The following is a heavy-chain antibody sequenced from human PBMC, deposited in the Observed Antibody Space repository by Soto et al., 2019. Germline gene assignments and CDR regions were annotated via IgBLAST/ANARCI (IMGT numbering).Heavy chain of an antibody. CDR2: IYWDDEK. D-gene: IGHD2-2*01. J-gene: IGHJ3*02. CDR3: GHGLYASADDALDI. CDR1: GFSLTTRGVG. V-gene: IGHV2-5*02. Sequence: QITLKESGPTLVKPTQTLTLTCTFSGFSLTTRGVGVGWIRQPTGRALEWLALIYWDDEKRYSQAVQSRLTITKDTSETQGVLTVTNMNPANTVTYSCGHGLYASADDALDIWGQGTMVYVSS.